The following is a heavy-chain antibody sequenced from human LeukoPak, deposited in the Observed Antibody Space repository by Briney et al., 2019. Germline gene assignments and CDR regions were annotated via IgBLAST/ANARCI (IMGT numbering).Heavy chain of an antibody. Sequence: PGGSLRLSCAASGLTFSSYAMSWVRQAPGKGLEWVSAISGSGGSTYYADSVKGRFTISRDNSKNTLYLQMNSLRAEDTAVYYCAKGDGDYMYYFDYWGQGTLVTVSS. CDR1: GLTFSSYA. CDR2: ISGSGGST. V-gene: IGHV3-23*01. D-gene: IGHD4-17*01. CDR3: AKGDGDYMYYFDY. J-gene: IGHJ4*02.